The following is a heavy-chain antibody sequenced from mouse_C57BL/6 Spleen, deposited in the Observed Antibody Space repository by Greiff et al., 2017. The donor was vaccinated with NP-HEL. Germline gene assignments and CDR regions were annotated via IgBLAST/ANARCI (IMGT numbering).Heavy chain of an antibody. Sequence: EVHLVESGGGLVKPGGSLKLSCAASGFTFSSYAMSWVRQTPEKRLEWVATISDGGSYTYYPDNVKGRFTISRDNAKNNLYLQMSHLKSEDTAMYYCARDRWDYYFDYWGQGTTLTVSS. CDR1: GFTFSSYA. CDR2: ISDGGSYT. V-gene: IGHV5-4*01. D-gene: IGHD4-1*01. CDR3: ARDRWDYYFDY. J-gene: IGHJ2*01.